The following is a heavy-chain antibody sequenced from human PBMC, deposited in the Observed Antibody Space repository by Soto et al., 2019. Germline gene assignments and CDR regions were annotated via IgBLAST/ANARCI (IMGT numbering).Heavy chain of an antibody. CDR1: GYDYVTYA. D-gene: IGHD5-18*01. CDR2: ISTLNGNT. Sequence: QAQLVQSGAEVKTPGASVNVSCKASGYDYVTYAITWVRQRPGQGLEWMGWISTLNGNTNYAQNFQGRVTMTTDTSTRIVHLELRSLRSDATAVYYCASSVQVWLQEYYGMDIWGQGTTVTVSS. V-gene: IGHV1-18*01. J-gene: IGHJ6*02. CDR3: ASSVQVWLQEYYGMDI.